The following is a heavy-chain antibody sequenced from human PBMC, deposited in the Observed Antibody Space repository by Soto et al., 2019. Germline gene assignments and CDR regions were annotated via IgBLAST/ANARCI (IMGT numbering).Heavy chain of an antibody. V-gene: IGHV3-23*01. Sequence: GGSLRLSCAASGFIFSTYAMNWVRQAPGEGLEWVSAISSNSDSTFYAESVRGRFTISRDNSVNTLYLQMSRLRTEDTAVYYCAHPRGYGVFDAVDIWGQGTMVSVSS. CDR3: AHPRGYGVFDAVDI. CDR2: ISSNSDST. D-gene: IGHD4-17*01. CDR1: GFIFSTYA. J-gene: IGHJ3*02.